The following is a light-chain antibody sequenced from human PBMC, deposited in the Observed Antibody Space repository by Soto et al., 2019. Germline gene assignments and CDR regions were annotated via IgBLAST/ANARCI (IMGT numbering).Light chain of an antibody. CDR3: QQYGSSPWT. CDR1: QSVSSSY. CDR2: GAS. J-gene: IGKJ1*01. V-gene: IGKV3-20*01. Sequence: EIVLTQSPGTLSLSPGERATLSCRASQSVSSSYLAWYQHKPGQAPRLLIYGASSRATGIADRFSGSGSGTDFTLTISRLEPEDVAVYYCQQYGSSPWTFGQGTKVEIK.